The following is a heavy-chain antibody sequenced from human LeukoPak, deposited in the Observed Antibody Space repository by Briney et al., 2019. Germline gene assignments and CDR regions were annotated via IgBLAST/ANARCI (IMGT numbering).Heavy chain of an antibody. CDR1: GFTVSSNY. CDR2: IYSGGST. V-gene: IGHV3-66*01. Sequence: GGSLRLSCEASGFTVSSNYMSWVRQAPGKGLEWVSVIYSGGSTYYADSVKGRFTISRNNSKNTLYLQMNSLRAEDTAVYYCARDRGGYGYFNYWGQGTLVTVSS. CDR3: ARDRGGYGYFNY. J-gene: IGHJ4*02. D-gene: IGHD3-10*01.